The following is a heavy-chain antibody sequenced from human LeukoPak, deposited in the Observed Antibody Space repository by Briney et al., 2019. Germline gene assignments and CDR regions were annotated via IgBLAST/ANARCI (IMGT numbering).Heavy chain of an antibody. CDR2: IYYSGST. CDR3: ARAIVAWFDP. CDR1: GGSISSGGYY. Sequence: SQTLSLTCTVSGGSISSGGYYWSWIRQHPGKGLEWIGYIYYSGSTYYNPSLKSRVTKSVDTSKNQFSLKLSSVTAADTAVYYCARAIVAWFDPWGQGTLVTVSS. V-gene: IGHV4-31*03. J-gene: IGHJ5*02. D-gene: IGHD5-12*01.